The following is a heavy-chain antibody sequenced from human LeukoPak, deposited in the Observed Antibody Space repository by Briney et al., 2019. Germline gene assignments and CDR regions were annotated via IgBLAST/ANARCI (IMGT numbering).Heavy chain of an antibody. CDR1: GGSISSYY. V-gene: IGHV4-4*07. D-gene: IGHD4-17*01. J-gene: IGHJ4*02. Sequence: PSETLCLSCAASGGSISSYYWSWVRQPPGKGLEWVCRIYTSGITNYTPSLKSRVTMSVDTSKNQFSLKLSSVTAADTAVYYCARDYGDNLFDYWGQGTLVTVSS. CDR3: ARDYGDNLFDY. CDR2: IYTSGIT.